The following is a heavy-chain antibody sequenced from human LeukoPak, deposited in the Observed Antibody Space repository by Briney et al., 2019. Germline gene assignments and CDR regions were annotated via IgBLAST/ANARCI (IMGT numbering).Heavy chain of an antibody. Sequence: PGGSLRLSCAASGFTFSSYAMSWVRQAPGKGLEWIGSMYHSGDTYYNPSLKSRVTISVDTSKNQFSLKLSSVTAADTAVYYCARHRAGYSSGWSSPNFDYWGQGTLVTVSS. CDR2: MYHSGDT. CDR1: GFTFSSYA. CDR3: ARHRAGYSSGWSSPNFDY. V-gene: IGHV4-38-2*01. D-gene: IGHD6-19*01. J-gene: IGHJ4*02.